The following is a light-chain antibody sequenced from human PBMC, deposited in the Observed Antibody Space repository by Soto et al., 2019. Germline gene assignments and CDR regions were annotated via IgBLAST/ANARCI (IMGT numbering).Light chain of an antibody. CDR2: GVT. CDR3: SSYTSASTLLYL. J-gene: IGLJ1*01. CDR1: SSHVGGYNY. V-gene: IGLV2-14*01. Sequence: QSALTQPASVSRSPGQSITISCTGTSSHVGGYNYVSWYQQHPGIAPKLLIYGVTNRPSGVSPRFSGSKSGNTASLTISGLQAEDEADYHCSSYTSASTLLYLFGTGTKLTV.